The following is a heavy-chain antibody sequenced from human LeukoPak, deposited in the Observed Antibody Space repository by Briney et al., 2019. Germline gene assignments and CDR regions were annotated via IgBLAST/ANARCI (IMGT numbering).Heavy chain of an antibody. Sequence: GGSLRLSCAASGFTFSSYEMNWVRQAPGKGLEWVSYISSSGSTIYYADSVKGRFTISRDNAKNSLYLQMNSLRAEDTAVYYCARRVTYYYDSSGYSSDLELDYWGQGTLVTVSS. J-gene: IGHJ4*02. CDR3: ARRVTYYYDSSGYSSDLELDY. CDR2: ISSSGSTI. CDR1: GFTFSSYE. V-gene: IGHV3-48*03. D-gene: IGHD3-22*01.